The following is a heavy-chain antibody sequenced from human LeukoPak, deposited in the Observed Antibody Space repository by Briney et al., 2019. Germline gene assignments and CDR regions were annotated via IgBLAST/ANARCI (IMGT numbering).Heavy chain of an antibody. CDR1: GFTFSSYF. CDR3: ARGNYYAMDV. CDR2: INSDGSTT. J-gene: IGHJ6*02. Sequence: GGSLRLSCAASGFTFSSYFMHWVRHAPGKGLVWVSRINSDGSTTTYADSVKGRFTISRDNVKNTLYLQMNSLRAEDTAMYYCARGNYYAMDVWGQGTTVTVSS. V-gene: IGHV3-74*01.